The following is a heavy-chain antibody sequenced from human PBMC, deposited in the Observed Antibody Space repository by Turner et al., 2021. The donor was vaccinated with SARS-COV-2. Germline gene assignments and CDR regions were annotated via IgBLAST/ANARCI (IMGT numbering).Heavy chain of an antibody. J-gene: IGHJ6*02. CDR3: AKGAAPYYYHYYGMDV. V-gene: IGHV3-30*04. D-gene: IGHD2-15*01. Sequence: QVQLVASGGGVVQPGRSLRLSCAASVFTFSSYAMHWVRQAPGKGLEWVAVISYDGSNKYYADSVKGRFIISRDNSKNTLYLQMNSLRAEDTAVYYCAKGAAPYYYHYYGMDVWGQGTTVTVSS. CDR2: ISYDGSNK. CDR1: VFTFSSYA.